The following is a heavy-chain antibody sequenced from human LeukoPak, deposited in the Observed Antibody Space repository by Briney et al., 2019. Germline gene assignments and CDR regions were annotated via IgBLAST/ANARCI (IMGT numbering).Heavy chain of an antibody. D-gene: IGHD1-26*01. J-gene: IGHJ5*02. Sequence: ASVKVSCKASGYTFTGYYMHWVRQAPGQGLEWMGWINPNSGGTNYAQKFQGRVTMIRDTSISTAYMELSRLRSDDTAVYYCARVGSYYNWFDPWGQGTLVTVSS. V-gene: IGHV1-2*02. CDR1: GYTFTGYY. CDR3: ARVGSYYNWFDP. CDR2: INPNSGGT.